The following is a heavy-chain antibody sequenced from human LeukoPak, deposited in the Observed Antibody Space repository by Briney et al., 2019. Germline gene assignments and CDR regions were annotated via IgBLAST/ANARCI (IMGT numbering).Heavy chain of an antibody. CDR2: ISGSGGST. CDR3: AKVGDYYGSGSYYNVDYYGMDV. Sequence: GGSLRLSCAASGFTFSSYAMSWARPAPGNGLEWVSAISGSGGSTYYADSVKGRFTISRDNSKNTLYLQMNSLRAEDTAVYYCAKVGDYYGSGSYYNVDYYGMDVWGQGTTVTVSS. CDR1: GFTFSSYA. V-gene: IGHV3-23*01. J-gene: IGHJ6*02. D-gene: IGHD3-10*01.